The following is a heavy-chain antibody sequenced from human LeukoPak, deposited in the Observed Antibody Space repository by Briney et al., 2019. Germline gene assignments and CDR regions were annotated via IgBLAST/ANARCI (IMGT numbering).Heavy chain of an antibody. J-gene: IGHJ5*02. CDR1: GGSFSGYY. V-gene: IGHV4-34*01. CDR3: ARLRSCSGGSCYSPWFDP. CDR2: INHSGST. D-gene: IGHD2-15*01. Sequence: SETLSLTCAVYGGSFSGYYWSWIRQPPGKGLEWIGEINHSGSTNYNPSLKSRVTISVDTSKNQFSLKLSSVTAVDTAVYYCARLRSCSGGSCYSPWFDPWGQGTLVTVSS.